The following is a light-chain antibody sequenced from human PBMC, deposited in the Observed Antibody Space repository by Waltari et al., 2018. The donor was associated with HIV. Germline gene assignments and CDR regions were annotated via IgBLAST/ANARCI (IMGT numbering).Light chain of an antibody. V-gene: IGLV2-8*01. CDR1: NSDIGTYDY. J-gene: IGLJ2*01. CDR3: SSFANRDGFYVL. CDR2: EVT. Sequence: QSALTQPPSASRSPGQSVTLSCTGTNSDIGTYDYVSWYQQHPGKAPKLVISEVTKRPSGVSYRFSGSKSGNTAFLTVSGLQAEDEADYYCSSFANRDGFYVLFGGGTRLTVL.